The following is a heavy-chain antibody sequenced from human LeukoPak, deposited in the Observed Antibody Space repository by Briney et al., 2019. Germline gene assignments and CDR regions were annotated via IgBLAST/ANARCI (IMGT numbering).Heavy chain of an antibody. CDR1: GFTFSDYY. V-gene: IGHV3-11*01. CDR2: ISSSGSTI. Sequence: PGGSLRLSCAASGFTFSDYYMSWIRQAPGKGLEWVSYISSSGSTIYYADSVKGRFTISRDNAKNSLYLQMNSLRAEDTAVYYCARRAVNPYMYYGMDVWGQGTTVIVSS. D-gene: IGHD6-19*01. J-gene: IGHJ6*02. CDR3: ARRAVNPYMYYGMDV.